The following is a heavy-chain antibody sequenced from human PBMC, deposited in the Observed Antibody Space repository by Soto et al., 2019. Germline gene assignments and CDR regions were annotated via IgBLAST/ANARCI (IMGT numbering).Heavy chain of an antibody. D-gene: IGHD1-7*01. V-gene: IGHV4-39*01. CDR3: AITGTTVKTG. CDR1: GGSISSSSYY. CDR2: IYYSGST. J-gene: IGHJ4*02. Sequence: QLQLQESGPGLVKPSETLSLTCTVSGGSISSSSYYWGWIRQPPGKGLEWIGSIYYSGSTYYNPSLKSRVTISVDTSKNQFSLKLSSVTAADTAVDYCAITGTTVKTGWGQGTLVTVSS.